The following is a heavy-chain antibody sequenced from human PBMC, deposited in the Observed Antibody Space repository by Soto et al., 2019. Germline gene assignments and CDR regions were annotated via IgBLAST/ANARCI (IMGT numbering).Heavy chain of an antibody. D-gene: IGHD3-22*01. CDR2: ITVGTGNT. Sequence: QMQLVQSGPEVKKPGTSVKVSCKASGFTFTSSSVQWVRQARGQRLEWIGWITVGTGNTNYAQKFQERVTITRDMSTITAYMELSNLRSEDTAVYYCAAGDSSGYYGGWGQGTQVTVSS. V-gene: IGHV1-58*01. J-gene: IGHJ4*02. CDR3: AAGDSSGYYGG. CDR1: GFTFTSSS.